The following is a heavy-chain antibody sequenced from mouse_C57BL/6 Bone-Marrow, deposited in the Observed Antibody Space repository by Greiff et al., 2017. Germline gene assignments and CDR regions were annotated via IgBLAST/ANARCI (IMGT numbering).Heavy chain of an antibody. D-gene: IGHD1-1*01. Sequence: EVQLQQSGPELVKPGVSVKIPCKASGYTFTDYNMDWVKQSHGKSLEWIGDINPNNGGTIYNQKFKGKATLTVDKSSSTAYMELRSLTSEDTAVYYCARDGDYGSSYWYFDVWGTGTTVTVSS. J-gene: IGHJ1*03. V-gene: IGHV1-18*01. CDR2: INPNNGGT. CDR3: ARDGDYGSSYWYFDV. CDR1: GYTFTDYN.